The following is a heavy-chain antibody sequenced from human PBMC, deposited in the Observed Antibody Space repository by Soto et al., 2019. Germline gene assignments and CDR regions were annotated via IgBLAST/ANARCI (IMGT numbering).Heavy chain of an antibody. CDR1: GGTFSRFA. V-gene: IGHV1-69*13. J-gene: IGHJ4*02. CDR2: IIPMFGKA. Sequence: PGPSVKVSCKASGGTFSRFAISWVRQAPGQGLEWMGGIIPMFGKANYAQKFQGRVTITADESTSTGYMELRSLTSEDTAVYYCARDGTLYDSNGYYYVYWGQGTLVTVSS. D-gene: IGHD3-22*01. CDR3: ARDGTLYDSNGYYYVY.